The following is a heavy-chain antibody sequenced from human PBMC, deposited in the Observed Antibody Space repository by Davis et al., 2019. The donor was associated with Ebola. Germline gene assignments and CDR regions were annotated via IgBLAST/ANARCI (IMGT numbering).Heavy chain of an antibody. V-gene: IGHV3-53*01. J-gene: IGHJ5*02. Sequence: GESLKISCAASGFTVSSNYMSWVRRAPGKGLEWVSVIYSGGSTYYADSVKGRFTISRDNSKNTLYLQMNSLRAEDTAVYYCARAFSLEPGWFDPWGQGTLVTVSS. CDR3: ARAFSLEPGWFDP. D-gene: IGHD1-1*01. CDR1: GFTVSSNY. CDR2: IYSGGST.